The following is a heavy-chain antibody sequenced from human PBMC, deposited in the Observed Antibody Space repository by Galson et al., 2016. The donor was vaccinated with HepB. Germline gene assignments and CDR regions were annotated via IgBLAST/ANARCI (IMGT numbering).Heavy chain of an antibody. D-gene: IGHD7-27*01. Sequence: ETLSLTCTVSGGSISGYYWSWIRQFPGRGLEWIGYIYYRGSTDYHPSLKSRVNISIDTSKKQFSLKLSSVIAEDTAVYYCARMGLGSGLDFWGQGTLVTVSS. CDR2: IYYRGST. CDR1: GGSISGYY. CDR3: ARMGLGSGLDF. V-gene: IGHV4-59*01. J-gene: IGHJ4*02.